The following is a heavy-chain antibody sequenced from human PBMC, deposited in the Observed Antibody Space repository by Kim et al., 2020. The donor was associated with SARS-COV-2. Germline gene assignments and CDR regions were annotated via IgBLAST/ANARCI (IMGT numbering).Heavy chain of an antibody. V-gene: IGHV4-39*01. Sequence: SETLSLTCTVSGGSISSSSYYWGWIRQPPGKGLEWIGSIYYSGSTYYNPSLKSRVTITVNTSTNQFSLKLSSGTAADTAVDYCSRQAREIPVRDDWFDPWGQGTLVTVSS. J-gene: IGHJ5*02. CDR1: GGSISSSSYY. D-gene: IGHD6-6*01. CDR2: IYYSGST. CDR3: SRQAREIPVRDDWFDP.